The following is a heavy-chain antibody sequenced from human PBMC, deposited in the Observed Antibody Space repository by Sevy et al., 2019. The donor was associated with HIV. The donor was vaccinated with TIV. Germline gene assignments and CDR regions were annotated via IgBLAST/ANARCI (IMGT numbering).Heavy chain of an antibody. Sequence: GSLRLSSAASGFTFSSYWMHWVRQAPGKGLVWVSRVNSDGSSTSYADSVKGRFSISRDNAKNTLYLQMNSLRAEDTAVYYCARGAAAGTFDYWGQGTLVTVSS. CDR1: GFTFSSYW. CDR2: VNSDGSST. J-gene: IGHJ4*02. CDR3: ARGAAAGTFDY. D-gene: IGHD6-13*01. V-gene: IGHV3-74*01.